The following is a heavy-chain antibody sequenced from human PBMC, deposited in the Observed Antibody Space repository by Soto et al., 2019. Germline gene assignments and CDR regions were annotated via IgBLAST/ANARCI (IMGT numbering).Heavy chain of an antibody. J-gene: IGHJ4*02. V-gene: IGHV2-5*02. CDR2: LYWDDDK. Sequence: QITLKESGPTLVKPTQTLTLTCTFSGFSLSTSGVGVGWIRQPPGKALEWLAFLYWDDDKRYSPSLKSRLTITQDTSKNQVIITMSNMNPLDTATYFCARTSVNWGSRGLVDYWGQGTLATVAS. CDR1: GFSLSTSGVG. D-gene: IGHD7-27*01. CDR3: ARTSVNWGSRGLVDY.